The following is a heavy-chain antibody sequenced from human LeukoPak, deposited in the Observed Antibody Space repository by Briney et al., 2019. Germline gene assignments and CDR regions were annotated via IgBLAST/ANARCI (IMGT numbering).Heavy chain of an antibody. CDR1: GYTLTELS. CDR3: ATDDGQQQLVRHY. CDR2: FDPGDGET. D-gene: IGHD6-13*01. Sequence: GASVKVSCKVSGYTLTELSMHWVRQAPGKGLEWMGGFDPGDGETIYAQKFQGRVTMTEDTSTDTAYMELSSLRSEDTAVYYCATDDGQQQLVRHYWGQGTLVTVSS. J-gene: IGHJ4*02. V-gene: IGHV1-24*01.